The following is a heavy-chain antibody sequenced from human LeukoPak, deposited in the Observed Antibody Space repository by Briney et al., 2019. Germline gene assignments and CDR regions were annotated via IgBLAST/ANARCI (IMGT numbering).Heavy chain of an antibody. Sequence: GGSLRLSCAASGFTFSSYAMNWVRQAPGKGLEWVLSISGGAGGAAYADSVKGRFTMSRDNSKNTLYLQMNSLRAEDTAVYYCAKDGGYGSGSYYPDYWGQGTLVTVSS. V-gene: IGHV3-23*01. J-gene: IGHJ4*02. CDR2: ISGGAGGA. D-gene: IGHD3-10*01. CDR1: GFTFSSYA. CDR3: AKDGGYGSGSYYPDY.